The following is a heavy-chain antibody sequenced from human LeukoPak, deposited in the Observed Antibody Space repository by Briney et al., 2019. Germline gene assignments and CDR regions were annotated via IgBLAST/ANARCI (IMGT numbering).Heavy chain of an antibody. V-gene: IGHV4-34*01. CDR1: GGSISSYY. CDR3: ARERYCSSTSCYIWFDP. J-gene: IGHJ5*02. CDR2: INHSGST. D-gene: IGHD2-2*02. Sequence: PSETLSLTCTVSGGSISSYYWSWIRQPPGKGLEWIGEINHSGSTNYNPSLKSRVTISVDTSKNQFSLKLSSVTAADTAVYYCARERYCSSTSCYIWFDPWGQGTLVTVSS.